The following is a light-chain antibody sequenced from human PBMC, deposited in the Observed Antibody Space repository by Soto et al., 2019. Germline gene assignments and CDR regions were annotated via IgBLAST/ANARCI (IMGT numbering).Light chain of an antibody. J-gene: IGKJ4*01. CDR3: QHSYSTPR. Sequence: DIQMTQSPSSLSASVGDRVTITCRASQSISSYLNWYQQKPGKAPKLLIYAASSLQSGVPSRFSGSGSGTDFTLTISRLQPEDFATYYCQHSYSTPRFGGGTKVDIK. V-gene: IGKV1-39*01. CDR1: QSISSY. CDR2: AAS.